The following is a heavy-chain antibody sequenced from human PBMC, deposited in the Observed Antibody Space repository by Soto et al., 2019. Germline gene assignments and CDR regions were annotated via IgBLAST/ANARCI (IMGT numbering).Heavy chain of an antibody. J-gene: IGHJ5*02. Sequence: GGSLRLSCAASGFTFSSYWMHWVRQAPGKGLVWVSRINSDGSSTSYADSVKGRFTISRDNAKNTLYLQMNSLRAEDTAVYYYARNTIHCSGGSCYTDWFDPWGQGTLVTVSS. D-gene: IGHD2-15*01. CDR3: ARNTIHCSGGSCYTDWFDP. CDR1: GFTFSSYW. CDR2: INSDGSST. V-gene: IGHV3-74*01.